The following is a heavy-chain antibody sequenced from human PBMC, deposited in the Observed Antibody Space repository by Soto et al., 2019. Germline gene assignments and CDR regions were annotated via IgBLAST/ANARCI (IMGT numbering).Heavy chain of an antibody. V-gene: IGHV1-18*01. J-gene: IGHJ4*02. Sequence: ASVKVSCKASGYTFTSYGISWVRQAPGQGLEWMGWISAYNGNTNYAQKLQGRVTMTTDTSTSTAYMELRSLRSDDTDVYYCAIVGFLEWLLREYAIYFDYWGQGTLVTVSS. D-gene: IGHD3-3*01. CDR3: AIVGFLEWLLREYAIYFDY. CDR2: ISAYNGNT. CDR1: GYTFTSYG.